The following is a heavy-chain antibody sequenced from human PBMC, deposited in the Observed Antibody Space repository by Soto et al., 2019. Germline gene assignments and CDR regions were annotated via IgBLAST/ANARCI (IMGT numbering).Heavy chain of an antibody. CDR2: IYYSGST. D-gene: IGHD4-17*01. V-gene: IGHV4-30-4*01. CDR1: GGSIRSCDYY. Sequence: PAETLSLTCTVSGGSIRSCDYYWSWIRQPPGKGLEWIGYIYYSGSTYYNPSLKSRVSISVDTSKNQFSLKLSSVTAADKDVYYCARAVGGDYRLFDSWGQGTLVTVSS. J-gene: IGHJ4*02. CDR3: ARAVGGDYRLFDS.